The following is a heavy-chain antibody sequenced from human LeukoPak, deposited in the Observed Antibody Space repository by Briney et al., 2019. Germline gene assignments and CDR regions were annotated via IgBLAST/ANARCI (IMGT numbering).Heavy chain of an antibody. V-gene: IGHV1-2*02. CDR2: INPNSGGT. Sequence: ASVKVSCKASGYTFTGYYMHWVRQAPGQGLEWMGWINPNSGGTSYAQKFQGRVTLTRDTSISTAYMELSRLRFDDTAVYYCARNKEGKSLDYWGQGTPVTVSS. J-gene: IGHJ4*02. CDR1: GYTFTGYY. CDR3: ARNKEGKSLDY.